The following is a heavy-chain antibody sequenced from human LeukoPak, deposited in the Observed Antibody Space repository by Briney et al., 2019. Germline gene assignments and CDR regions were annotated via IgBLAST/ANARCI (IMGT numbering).Heavy chain of an antibody. V-gene: IGHV4-4*07. J-gene: IGHJ4*02. CDR2: IYTSGST. Sequence: SETLSLTCTVSGDSISSYYWSWIRQPAGKGLEWIGRIYTSGSTNYNPSLKSRVTISVDTSKNQFSLQLTSVTAADTAVYYCARGESTINFDYWGQGTLVTVSS. CDR1: GDSISSYY. CDR3: ARGESTINFDY.